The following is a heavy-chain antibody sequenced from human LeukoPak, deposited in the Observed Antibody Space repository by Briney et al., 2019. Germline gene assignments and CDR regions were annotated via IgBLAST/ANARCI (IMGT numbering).Heavy chain of an antibody. CDR1: GFTFSSYA. CDR3: ANFYYDILTGFDY. V-gene: IGHV3-23*01. Sequence: GGSLRLSRAASGFTFSSYAMSWVRQAPGKGLEWVSAISGSGGSTYYADSVKGRFTISRDNSKNTLYLQMNSLRAEDTAVYYCANFYYDILTGFDYWGQGTLVTVSS. CDR2: ISGSGGST. J-gene: IGHJ4*02. D-gene: IGHD3-9*01.